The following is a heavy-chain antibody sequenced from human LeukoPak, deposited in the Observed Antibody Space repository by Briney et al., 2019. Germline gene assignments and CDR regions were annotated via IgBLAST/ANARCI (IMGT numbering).Heavy chain of an antibody. Sequence: GGSLRLSCAASGFTFSRYWMNWVRQAPGKGLEWVAFIQYDESLKCYLGSVKGRFATSRDNSKNTVYLQMNSLRVEDTAVYYCAKDQGVVGSYDAWGQGTLVTVSS. CDR1: GFTFSRYW. CDR3: AKDQGVVGSYDA. J-gene: IGHJ5*02. CDR2: IQYDESLK. V-gene: IGHV3-30*02. D-gene: IGHD3-10*01.